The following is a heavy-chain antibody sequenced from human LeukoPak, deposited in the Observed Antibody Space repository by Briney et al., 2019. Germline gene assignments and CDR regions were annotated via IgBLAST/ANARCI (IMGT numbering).Heavy chain of an antibody. CDR2: IYYSGST. Sequence: SETLSLTCTVSGGFISSSSYYWGWIRQPPGKGLEWIGSIYYSGSTYYNPSLKSRVTISVDTSKNQFSLKLSSVTAADTAVYYCARGGEDIVVVPAAKIFDYWGQGTLVTVSS. D-gene: IGHD2-2*01. J-gene: IGHJ4*02. V-gene: IGHV4-39*07. CDR3: ARGGEDIVVVPAAKIFDY. CDR1: GGFISSSSYY.